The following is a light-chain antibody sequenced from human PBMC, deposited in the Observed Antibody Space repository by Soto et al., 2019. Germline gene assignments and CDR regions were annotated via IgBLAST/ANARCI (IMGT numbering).Light chain of an antibody. J-gene: IGLJ3*02. CDR2: YVT. CDR1: SSDIGGYDF. V-gene: IGLV2-14*03. Sequence: QSALTQPASVSGSPGQSITISCTGTSSDIGGYDFVSWYQQHPGKAPKLMIYYVTNRPSGVSNRFSGSKSGNTASLTISGLQAEDEADYYCSSYTSTNNWVFGGGTKLTAL. CDR3: SSYTSTNNWV.